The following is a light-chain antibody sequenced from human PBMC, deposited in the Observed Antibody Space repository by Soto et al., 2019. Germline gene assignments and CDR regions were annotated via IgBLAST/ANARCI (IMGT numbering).Light chain of an antibody. CDR1: QSISSF. Sequence: DIQMTQSPSSLSASVGDRVTITCRASQSISSFVNWYQQKQGKAPNLLIYAASRLQSGVPSRFSGSGAGTDFTLTISSLQPEDFATYYCQQSYSPLRTVGGGTKVEVK. CDR2: AAS. CDR3: QQSYSPLRT. V-gene: IGKV1-39*01. J-gene: IGKJ4*02.